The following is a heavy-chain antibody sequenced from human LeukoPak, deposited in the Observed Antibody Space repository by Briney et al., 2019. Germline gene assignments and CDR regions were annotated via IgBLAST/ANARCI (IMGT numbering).Heavy chain of an antibody. CDR1: RFTFSNYV. D-gene: IGHD3-16*01. CDR3: ARVAGTIRIWPQPFGDGMDV. V-gene: IGHV3-23*01. J-gene: IGHJ6*02. CDR2: ISGSGRST. Sequence: GGSLRLSCAASRFTFSNYVMSWVRQAPGGGLECVSAISGSGRSTYYADSVKGRFTISRDNSKNTLYLQMNSLRAEDTVLYYCARVAGTIRIWPQPFGDGMDVWGQGTTVTVSS.